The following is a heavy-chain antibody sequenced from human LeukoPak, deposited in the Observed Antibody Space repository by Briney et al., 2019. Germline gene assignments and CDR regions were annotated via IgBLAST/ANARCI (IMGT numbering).Heavy chain of an antibody. J-gene: IGHJ4*02. CDR3: GDNKYYADSVKGRFTTSRDNARNSLYLQMNNLRAEDTAIYYCAGRSCSTGVCPFDY. CDR2: IIYEGVKN. Sequence: SGESLRLSCAASGFTFSTYSMNWVRQAPGKGREGVSFIIYEGVKNFYEDSLKGDFPPSEDKAGTSLYLKMNTWRPKAPSISYDGDNKYYADSVKGRFTTSRDNARNSLYLQMNNLRAEDTAIYYCAGRSCSTGVCPFDYWGQGTLVTVSS. CDR1: GFTFSTYS. D-gene: IGHD4/OR15-4a*01. V-gene: IGHV3-21*06.